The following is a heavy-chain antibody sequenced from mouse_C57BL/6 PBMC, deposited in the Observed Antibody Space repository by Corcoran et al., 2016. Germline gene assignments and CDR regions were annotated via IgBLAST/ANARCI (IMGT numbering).Heavy chain of an antibody. V-gene: IGHV1-76*01. CDR2: IYPGSGNT. CDR3: ARGAY. Sequence: QVKLKQSAAELVRPGASVKLSCKASGYTFTDYYINWVKQRPGQGLEWSARIYPGSGNTYYNEKFKGKATLTGEKSSSTAYMQLSSLTSEDSAVYFCARGAYWGQGTLVTVSA. J-gene: IGHJ3*01. CDR1: GYTFTDYY.